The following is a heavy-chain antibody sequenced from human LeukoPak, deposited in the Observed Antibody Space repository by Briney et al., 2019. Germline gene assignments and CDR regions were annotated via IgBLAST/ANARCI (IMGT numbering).Heavy chain of an antibody. CDR3: ATLWDPVAGTTQPLL. V-gene: IGHV3-48*03. Sequence: HPGGSLRLSCAASGFTFSSYEMNWVRQAPGKGLEWVSYISGSGSTIYYGDSLKGRFTISRDNANNSLYLQMNSLRVEDTAVYYCATLWDPVAGTTQPLLWGQGTLVIVSS. CDR2: ISGSGSTI. CDR1: GFTFSSYE. D-gene: IGHD6-19*01. J-gene: IGHJ4*02.